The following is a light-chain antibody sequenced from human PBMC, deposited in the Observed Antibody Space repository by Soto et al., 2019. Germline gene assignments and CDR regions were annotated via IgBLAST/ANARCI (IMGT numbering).Light chain of an antibody. J-gene: IGKJ3*01. Sequence: DLPLTQSPSFLSASVGDRVTITCRASQGISSYLAWYQQKPGKAPKLLIYAASTLQSGVPSRFSGSGSGTEFTLTISSLQPEDFATYYCQQLNSYPHAFGPGTKVDIK. CDR1: QGISSY. CDR2: AAS. V-gene: IGKV1-9*01. CDR3: QQLNSYPHA.